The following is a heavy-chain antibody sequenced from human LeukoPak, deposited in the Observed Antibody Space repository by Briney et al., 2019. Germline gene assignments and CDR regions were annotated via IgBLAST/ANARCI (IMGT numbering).Heavy chain of an antibody. CDR2: INEDFGKI. CDR1: GYTFNSYG. CDR3: ARDWEWLVSRDLFDV. D-gene: IGHD3-3*01. Sequence: ASVKVSCKASGYTFNSYGISWVRQAPGEGLEWMGWINEDFGKIHYAQKFKGRVTMTTDTSTSAAYMELRSLTSDDTATYFCARDWEWLVSRDLFDVWGQGTMVTVSS. J-gene: IGHJ3*01. V-gene: IGHV1-18*01.